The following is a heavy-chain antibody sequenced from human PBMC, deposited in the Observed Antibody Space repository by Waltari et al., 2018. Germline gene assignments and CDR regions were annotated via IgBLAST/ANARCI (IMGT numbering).Heavy chain of an antibody. CDR3: ARVGGYYYYYMDV. CDR2: IGTTDDSI. J-gene: IGHJ6*03. D-gene: IGHD3-16*01. Sequence: EVQLVESGAGLVQPGGPLRLSCFAAVSNLARHEVYWIRQAPGKGLEWVASIGTTDDSIYYADSVKGRFTISRDNAKNSLYLQMNSLRAEDTAVYYCARVGGYYYYYMDVWGRGTTVTISS. V-gene: IGHV3-48*03. CDR1: VSNLARHE.